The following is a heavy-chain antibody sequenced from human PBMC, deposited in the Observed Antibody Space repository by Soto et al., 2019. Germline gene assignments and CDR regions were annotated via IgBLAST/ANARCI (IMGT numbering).Heavy chain of an antibody. CDR1: GGTFSSYA. V-gene: IGHV1-69*13. J-gene: IGHJ4*02. CDR2: IIPIFGTA. D-gene: IGHD5-18*01. CDR3: AREAGRDSYGYFDY. Sequence: GASVEVSCKASGGTFSSYAISWVLQAPGQGLEWMGGIIPIFGTANYAQKFQGRVTITADESTSTAYMELSSLRSEDTAVYYCAREAGRDSYGYFDYWGQGTLVTVSS.